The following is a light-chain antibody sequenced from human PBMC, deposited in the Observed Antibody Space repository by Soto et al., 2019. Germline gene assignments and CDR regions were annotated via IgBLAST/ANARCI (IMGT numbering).Light chain of an antibody. CDR2: EVS. J-gene: IGLJ1*01. CDR3: SSYSISTAYL. CDR1: SSDVGGYNY. V-gene: IGLV2-14*01. Sequence: QSVLTQPASVSGSPGQSITISCTGTSSDVGGYNYVSWYQQYPGKVPKLMIFEVSNRPSGVSYRFSGSKSGNTASLTISGLQVEDEADYFCSSYSISTAYLFGTGTKLTVL.